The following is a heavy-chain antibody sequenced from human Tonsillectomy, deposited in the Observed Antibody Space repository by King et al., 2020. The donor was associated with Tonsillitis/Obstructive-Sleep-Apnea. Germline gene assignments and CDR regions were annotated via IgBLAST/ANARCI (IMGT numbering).Heavy chain of an antibody. CDR1: GFTFSSYA. Sequence: VQLVESGGGLVQPGGSLRLSCAASGFTFSSYAMSWVRQAPGKGLEWVSSISSSSSYIYYADSVKGRFTISRDNAKNSLYLQMNSLRAEDTAVYYCARELTGEQGYFDYWGQGPLVTVSS. J-gene: IGHJ4*02. D-gene: IGHD7-27*01. CDR2: ISSSSSYI. CDR3: ARELTGEQGYFDY. V-gene: IGHV3-21*01.